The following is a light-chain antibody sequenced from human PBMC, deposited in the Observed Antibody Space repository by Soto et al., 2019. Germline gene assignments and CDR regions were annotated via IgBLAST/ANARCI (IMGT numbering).Light chain of an antibody. CDR1: SSDVGSYNL. V-gene: IGLV2-23*01. J-gene: IGLJ1*01. Sequence: QSALTQPASVSGSPGQSITISCTGTSSDVGSYNLVSWYQQHPGKAPKLMIYEGSKRPSGVSNRFSGSKSGNTASLTISGLQAEDEADYYCCSYAGRAYVFATGTKLTVL. CDR2: EGS. CDR3: CSYAGRAYV.